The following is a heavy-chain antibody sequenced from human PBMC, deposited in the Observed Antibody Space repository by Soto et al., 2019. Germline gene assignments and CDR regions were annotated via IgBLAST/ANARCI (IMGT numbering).Heavy chain of an antibody. CDR1: GTSISSTYW. V-gene: IGHV4-4*02. D-gene: IGHD2-21*01. J-gene: IGHJ4*02. CDR3: ATVPPRIVVVLAEFPT. CDR2: IYHNGIT. Sequence: SETLSLTGRVSGTSISSTYWCTWVRQSPGRGLEWIGEIYHNGITKYNPSLKSRVSLSVDKSNNQFSLKLTSVTAADTAVYYCATVPPRIVVVLAEFPTWGQGTLVTVSS.